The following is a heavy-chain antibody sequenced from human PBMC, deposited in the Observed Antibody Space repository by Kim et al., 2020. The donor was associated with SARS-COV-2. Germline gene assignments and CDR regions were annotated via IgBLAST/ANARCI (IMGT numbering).Heavy chain of an antibody. Sequence: YSPSPQSRLTITKDTSKNQVVLTMTNMDPVDTATYYCAHIRGYSYDWDYWGQGTLVTVSS. CDR3: AHIRGYSYDWDY. V-gene: IGHV2-5*01. D-gene: IGHD5-18*01. J-gene: IGHJ4*02.